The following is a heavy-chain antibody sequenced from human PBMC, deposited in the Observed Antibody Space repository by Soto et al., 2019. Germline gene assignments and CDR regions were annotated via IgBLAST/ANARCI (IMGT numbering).Heavy chain of an antibody. CDR1: GDSITSTHW. CDR2: IYHSGSI. Sequence: SETLSLTCAVSGDSITSTHWWSCVRQPPGKGLELIGEIYHSGSINYSPSLKSRAVISADRSKNEFSLSLNSVTAADTAVYYCTTSQMGEYFDNWGQGTLVTVSS. CDR3: TTSQMGEYFDN. V-gene: IGHV4-4*02. J-gene: IGHJ4*02. D-gene: IGHD1-26*01.